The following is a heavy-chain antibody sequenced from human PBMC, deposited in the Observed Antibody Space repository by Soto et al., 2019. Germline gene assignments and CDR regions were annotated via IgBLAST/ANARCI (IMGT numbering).Heavy chain of an antibody. V-gene: IGHV1-18*01. Sequence: QLQLVQSGAEAKTPGASVKVSCKASGYTFPTSTISWVRQAPGQGLEWMGWIKAYSGNTNYAQKLQGRVTMTTDTSTNTAYMELRSLTTDDPAIYYCAIADYGDDDYWGQGTLVTVSS. D-gene: IGHD4-17*01. CDR1: GYTFPTST. CDR2: IKAYSGNT. J-gene: IGHJ4*02. CDR3: AIADYGDDDY.